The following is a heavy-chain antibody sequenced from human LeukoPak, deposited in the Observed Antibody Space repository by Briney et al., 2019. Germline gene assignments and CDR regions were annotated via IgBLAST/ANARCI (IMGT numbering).Heavy chain of an antibody. Sequence: SVKVSCKASGGTFSSYAISWVRQAPGQGLEWMGGIIPIFGTTNYAQRFQGRVTITADESTSTAYMELSSLRSEDTAVYYCARAFVRRGSDWAFDYWGQGTLVTVSS. CDR2: IIPIFGTT. V-gene: IGHV1-69*13. CDR1: GGTFSSYA. D-gene: IGHD6-19*01. CDR3: ARAFVRRGSDWAFDY. J-gene: IGHJ4*02.